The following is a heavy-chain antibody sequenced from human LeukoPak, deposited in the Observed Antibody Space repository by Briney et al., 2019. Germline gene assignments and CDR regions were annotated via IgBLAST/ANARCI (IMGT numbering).Heavy chain of an antibody. CDR1: GFTFSSYS. J-gene: IGHJ4*02. CDR2: ISSSSSYI. Sequence: PGGSLRPSCAASGFTFSSYSMNWVRQAPGKGLEWVSSISSSSSYIYYADSVKGRFTISRDNAKNSLYLQMNSLRAEDTAVYYCARGGIVANDYWGQGTLVTVSS. D-gene: IGHD1-26*01. V-gene: IGHV3-21*01. CDR3: ARGGIVANDY.